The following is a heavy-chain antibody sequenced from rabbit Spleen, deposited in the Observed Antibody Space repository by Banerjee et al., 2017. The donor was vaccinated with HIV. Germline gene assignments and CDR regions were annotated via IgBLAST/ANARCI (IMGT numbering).Heavy chain of an antibody. Sequence: QLEESGGGLVKPEGSLTLTCKASGVSLNDKDVMCWVRQAPGKGLEWIGIIYPITETTYYANWVNGRFTISSDNAQNTVDLQIDSLTAADTATYFCAREDVGGSVSLWGPGTLVTVS. V-gene: IGHV1S43*01. D-gene: IGHD1-1*01. CDR2: IYPITETT. J-gene: IGHJ4*01. CDR1: GVSLNDKDV. CDR3: AREDVGGSVSL.